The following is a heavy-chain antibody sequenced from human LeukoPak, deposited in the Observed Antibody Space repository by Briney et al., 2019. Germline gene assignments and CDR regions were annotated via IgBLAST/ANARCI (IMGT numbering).Heavy chain of an antibody. CDR3: ARENYDILTGYPYYYMDV. J-gene: IGHJ6*03. Sequence: SETLSLTCSVSGYSISSAYYWGWIRQPPGKGLEWIGTMYHSGSTNYNPSLKSRVTISVDTSKNQFSLKLSSVTAADTAVYYCARENYDILTGYPYYYMDVWGKGTTVTISS. CDR2: MYHSGST. V-gene: IGHV4-38-2*02. D-gene: IGHD3-9*01. CDR1: GYSISSAYY.